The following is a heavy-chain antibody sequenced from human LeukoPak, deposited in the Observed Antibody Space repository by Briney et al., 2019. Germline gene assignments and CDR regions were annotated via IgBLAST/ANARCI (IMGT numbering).Heavy chain of an antibody. CDR1: GGSISGYY. V-gene: IGHV4-4*07. J-gene: IGHJ4*02. Sequence: SETLSLTCTVSGGSISGYYWTWIRQPAGKGLEWIGRIYIRGSTNYNPYLKSRVTMSVDTSKNQFSLKLSSVTAADTAVYYCARDPSHSRGYFDYWGQGTLVTVSS. CDR3: ARDPSHSRGYFDY. CDR2: IYIRGST. D-gene: IGHD6-13*01.